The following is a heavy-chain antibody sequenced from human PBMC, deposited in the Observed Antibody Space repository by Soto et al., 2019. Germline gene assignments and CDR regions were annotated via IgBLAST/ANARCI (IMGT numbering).Heavy chain of an antibody. Sequence: EVHLVESGGGLVQPGGSLRLSCAASGFTFTDYWMHWVRQSPGKGLVWVSHIHSDGATTTYADSVKGRFTISRDNARNTVSLQMNGLRGDDTAVYYCARGGIGSFDYWGQGALVSVSS. CDR1: GFTFTDYW. J-gene: IGHJ4*02. CDR2: IHSDGATT. V-gene: IGHV3-74*03. D-gene: IGHD3-16*01. CDR3: ARGGIGSFDY.